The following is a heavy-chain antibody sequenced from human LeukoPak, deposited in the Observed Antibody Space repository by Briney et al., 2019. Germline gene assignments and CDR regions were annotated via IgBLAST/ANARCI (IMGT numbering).Heavy chain of an antibody. Sequence: SETLSLTCGVPGGSITDANCWTWVRRPPGKGLEWSGAFNLQGSTNYNSSLLGRVSISVDTSANTLSLHLTSVSAPDTPPYYFARGPPTIHGYFLGAYDLDHWGQGTLVTVSS. J-gene: IGHJ4*02. V-gene: IGHV4-4*02. CDR2: FNLQGST. CDR1: GGSITDANC. D-gene: IGHD5-18*01. CDR3: ARGPPTIHGYFLGAYDLDH.